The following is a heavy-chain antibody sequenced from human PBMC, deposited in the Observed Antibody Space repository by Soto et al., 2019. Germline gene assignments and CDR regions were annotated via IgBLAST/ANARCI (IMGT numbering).Heavy chain of an antibody. CDR3: AREAASDPSFYYHYMDV. D-gene: IGHD6-25*01. V-gene: IGHV1-8*01. Sequence: QEQLVQSGAEVKKPGAPVKVSCKASGYTFSNYNINWVRQASGQGLEWMGWMNPDSGKTGYAEKFQGRVTMTRNRSISTAYMELSGLRSEDTAVYYCAREAASDPSFYYHYMDVWGKGTTVTVSS. CDR1: GYTFSNYN. J-gene: IGHJ6*03. CDR2: MNPDSGKT.